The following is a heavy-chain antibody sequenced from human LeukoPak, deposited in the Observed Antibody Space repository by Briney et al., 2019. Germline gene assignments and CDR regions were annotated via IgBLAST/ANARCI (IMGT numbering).Heavy chain of an antibody. J-gene: IGHJ4*02. D-gene: IGHD3-22*01. CDR2: IYYSGST. Sequence: SETLSLTCTVSGGSISSYYLTWIRQTPGKGLEWIGYIYYSGSTNYNPSLKSRVTISVDTSKNQFSLKLNSVTAADTAVYHCAKRDYSDSSTYSPLFECWGQGTLVTVSS. CDR1: GGSISSYY. V-gene: IGHV4-59*01. CDR3: AKRDYSDSSTYSPLFEC.